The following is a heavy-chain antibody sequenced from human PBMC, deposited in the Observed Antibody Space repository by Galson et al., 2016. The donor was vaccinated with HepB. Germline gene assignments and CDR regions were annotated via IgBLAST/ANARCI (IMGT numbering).Heavy chain of an antibody. J-gene: IGHJ4*02. Sequence: SLRLSCAASGITFSRHVMHWVRQAPGKGLEWVGRIRGKSDGGTTDYAAAVKGRFTISRDDSKNTLYLQMSSLTTEDTAVYYCTARAAKGGQGTLVTVSS. CDR1: GITFSRHV. D-gene: IGHD2-15*01. CDR3: TARAAK. V-gene: IGHV3-15*01. CDR2: IRGKSDGGTT.